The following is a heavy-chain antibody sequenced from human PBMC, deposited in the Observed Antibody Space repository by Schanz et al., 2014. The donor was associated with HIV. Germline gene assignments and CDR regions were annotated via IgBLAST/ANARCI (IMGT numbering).Heavy chain of an antibody. CDR2: IYHSGDT. J-gene: IGHJ4*02. CDR3: ARSQDTSWFF. V-gene: IGHV4-30-2*05. CDR1: GGSISSGAYS. Sequence: QLQLQESGSGLVKPSQTLSLTCAVSGGSISSGAYSWSWIRQPPGKGLEWIGDIYHSGDTYYDASLRRRVTLSMDTSKNRFSLKMTAVTAADTAVYYCARSQDTSWFFWGQGILVTVSS. D-gene: IGHD2-2*01.